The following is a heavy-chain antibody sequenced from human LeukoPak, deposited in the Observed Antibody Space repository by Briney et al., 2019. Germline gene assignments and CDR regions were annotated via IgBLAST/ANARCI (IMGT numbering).Heavy chain of an antibody. Sequence: PGGSLRLSCAASGFTFSRYWMTWVRQAPGKGQEWVANIKQDGSEKYYVGSVKGRFTISRDNAKNSLYLQMNSLRAEDTAVYYCARVDFWSGYASDYWGQGTLVTVSS. D-gene: IGHD3-3*01. J-gene: IGHJ4*02. CDR3: ARVDFWSGYASDY. V-gene: IGHV3-7*01. CDR1: GFTFSRYW. CDR2: IKQDGSEK.